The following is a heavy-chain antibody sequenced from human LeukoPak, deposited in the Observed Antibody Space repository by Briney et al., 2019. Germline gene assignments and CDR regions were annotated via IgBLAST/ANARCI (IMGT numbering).Heavy chain of an antibody. D-gene: IGHD6-19*01. CDR2: ISGSGGST. Sequence: GGSLRLSCAASGFTFSSYAMSCVRQAPGKGLEWVSAISGSGGSTYYAASVKGRFTISRDNSKNTLYLQMNSLTAEDTAVYYCAGTPDSSGWYSKHSGVVDYWGQRILVTSSS. J-gene: IGHJ4*01. V-gene: IGHV3-23*01. CDR3: AGTPDSSGWYSKHSGVVDY. CDR1: GFTFSSYA.